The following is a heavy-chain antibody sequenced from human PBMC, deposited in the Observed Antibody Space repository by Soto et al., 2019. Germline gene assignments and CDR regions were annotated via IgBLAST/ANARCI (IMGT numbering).Heavy chain of an antibody. D-gene: IGHD6-6*01. J-gene: IGHJ6*02. CDR2: INPNSGGT. V-gene: IGHV1-2*04. CDR3: AREIAARPRFYYYGMDV. CDR1: GYTFTGYY. Sequence: ASVKVSCKGSGYTFTGYYMHWVRQAPGQGLEWMGWINPNSGGTNYAQKFQGWVTMTRDTSISTAYMELSRLRSDDTAVYYCAREIAARPRFYYYGMDVWGQGTTVTVSS.